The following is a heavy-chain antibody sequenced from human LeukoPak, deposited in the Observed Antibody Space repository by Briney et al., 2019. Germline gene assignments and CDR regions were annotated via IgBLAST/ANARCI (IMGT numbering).Heavy chain of an antibody. Sequence: ASVKVSCKASGYTFTSYGISWVGQAPGQGVEWMGWISAYNGKTNYEQKLQGRVTMSTDTSTSTAYMELSSLRSDYTAVYYCASVSFDLSLSLYGIDVWGQGSSVTVSS. CDR3: ASVSFDLSLSLYGIDV. J-gene: IGHJ6*02. CDR1: GYTFTSYG. V-gene: IGHV1-18*01. D-gene: IGHD3-9*01. CDR2: ISAYNGKT.